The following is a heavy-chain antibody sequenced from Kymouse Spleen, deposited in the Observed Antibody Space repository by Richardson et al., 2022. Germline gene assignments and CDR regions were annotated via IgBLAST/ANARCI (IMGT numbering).Heavy chain of an antibody. J-gene: IGHJ4*02. D-gene: IGHD3-10*01. CDR2: IYSGGST. Sequence: EVQLVESGGGLIQPGGSLRLSCAASGFTVSSNYMSWVRQAPGKGLEWVSVIYSGGSTYYADSVKGRFTISRDNSKNTLYLQMNSLRAEDTAVYYCARDLGYYGSGSPFDYWGQGTLVTVSS. CDR3: ARDLGYYGSGSPFDY. V-gene: IGHV3-53*01. CDR1: GFTVSSNY.